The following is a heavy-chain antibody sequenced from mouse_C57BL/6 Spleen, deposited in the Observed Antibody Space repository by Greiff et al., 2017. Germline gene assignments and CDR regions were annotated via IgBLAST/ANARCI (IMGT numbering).Heavy chain of an antibody. V-gene: IGHV3-6*01. J-gene: IGHJ2*01. CDR3: ARLIYDGYLYYFDY. D-gene: IGHD2-3*01. CDR1: GYSITSGYY. CDR2: INYDGSN. Sequence: EVKLQESGPGLVKPSQSLSLTCTVTGYSITSGYYWIWIRQFPGNKLGWVGYINYDGSNNYNPSLKNRSSITRDTSKNPFFLKLNSVTTEATATYYSARLIYDGYLYYFDYWGQGTTLTVSS.